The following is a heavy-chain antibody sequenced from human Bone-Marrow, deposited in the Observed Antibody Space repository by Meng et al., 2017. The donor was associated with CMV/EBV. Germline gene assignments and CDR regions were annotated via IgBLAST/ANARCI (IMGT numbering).Heavy chain of an antibody. CDR3: ARVGQLRYADY. CDR1: GFSVSDNY. CDR2: IYSGGST. D-gene: IGHD5-18*01. V-gene: IGHV3-53*01. J-gene: IGHJ4*02. Sequence: GGSLRLSCAASGFSVSDNYMSWVRQTPGKGLEWVSVIYSGGSTYYADSVKGRFTISRDNSKNTLYLQMNSLRAEDTAVYYCARVGQLRYADYWGQGTLVTVSS.